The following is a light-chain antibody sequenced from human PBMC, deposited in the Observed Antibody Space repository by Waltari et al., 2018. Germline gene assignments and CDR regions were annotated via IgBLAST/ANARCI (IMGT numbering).Light chain of an antibody. CDR1: QSVSSS. Sequence: EIVLTQSPATLSLSPGERATTSCRASQSVSSSLAWYQQKPGQAPRLLIYDAANRATGIPARLSGSGSGTDFTLNISSLEPEDFAVYYCQQRSNWPRTFGQGTKLEIK. CDR2: DAA. CDR3: QQRSNWPRT. V-gene: IGKV3-11*01. J-gene: IGKJ2*01.